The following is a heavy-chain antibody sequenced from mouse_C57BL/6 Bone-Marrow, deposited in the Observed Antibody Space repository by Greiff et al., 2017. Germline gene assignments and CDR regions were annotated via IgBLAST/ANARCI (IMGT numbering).Heavy chain of an antibody. CDR1: GYTFTSYW. CDR3: ARSLIYYYGSSLYYAMDY. Sequence: QVQLQQPGAELVRPGSSVKLSCKASGYTFTSYWMHWVKQRPIQGLEWIGNIDPSDSETHYNQKFKDKATLTVDKSSSTAYMQLSSLTSEDSAVYYCARSLIYYYGSSLYYAMDYWGQGTSVTVSA. CDR2: IDPSDSET. V-gene: IGHV1-52*01. D-gene: IGHD1-1*01. J-gene: IGHJ4*01.